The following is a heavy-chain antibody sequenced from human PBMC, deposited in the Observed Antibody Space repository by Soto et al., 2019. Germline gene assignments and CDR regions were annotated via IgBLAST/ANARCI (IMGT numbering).Heavy chain of an antibody. CDR2: IKSKTDGGTP. J-gene: IGHJ4*02. V-gene: IGHV3-15*01. Sequence: SGGSLRLSCAASGFTFSNAWMTWVRQAPGKGLEWVGRIKSKTDGGTPDYAAPVKGRFTISRDDSENTLYLEMKSLKSEDAAVYYCAVRQSGSYSGYFGHWGLGTLVTVSS. CDR3: AVRQSGSYSGYFGH. CDR1: GFTFSNAW. D-gene: IGHD1-26*01.